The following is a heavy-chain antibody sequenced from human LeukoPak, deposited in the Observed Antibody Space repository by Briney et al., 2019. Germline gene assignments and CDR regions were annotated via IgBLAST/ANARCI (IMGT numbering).Heavy chain of an antibody. CDR1: GGSISRYY. CDR3: ARIWAVTALDWYFDL. J-gene: IGHJ2*01. Sequence: PSETLSLTCTVSGGSISRYYWSWIWQPAGKGLEWIGRIYSSGSSYYNPSLKSRVTMSVDTSKNQFFLKLSSVTAADTAVYYCARIWAVTALDWYFDLWGRGTLVTVSS. D-gene: IGHD2-21*02. V-gene: IGHV4-4*07. CDR2: IYSSGSS.